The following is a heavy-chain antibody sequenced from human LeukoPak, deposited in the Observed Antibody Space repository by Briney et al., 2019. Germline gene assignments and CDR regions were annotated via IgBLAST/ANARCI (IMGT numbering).Heavy chain of an antibody. D-gene: IGHD3-3*01. Sequence: GGSLRLSCAASGFTFSKYAMSWVRQVPGKGLEWVSSIGDSGSSTYYADSVKGRFIISRDNPKNTLYLQMNSLRAEDTAVYYCAKLVDLSAGMDVWGQGTTVTVSS. CDR1: GFTFSKYA. CDR3: AKLVDLSAGMDV. CDR2: IGDSGSST. V-gene: IGHV3-23*01. J-gene: IGHJ6*02.